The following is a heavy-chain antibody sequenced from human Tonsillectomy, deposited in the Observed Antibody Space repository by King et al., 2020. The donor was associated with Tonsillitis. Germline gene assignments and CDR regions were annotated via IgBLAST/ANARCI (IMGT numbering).Heavy chain of an antibody. CDR1: GGSISSTTYY. Sequence: QLQESGPGLVKPSETLSLTCSVSGGSISSTTYYWGWIRQPPGKGLEWIGTIYFSGSTYYNASLKSRVIISVDTSKNQFSLKLSSVTAADTAVYYCATEPGGFTLPYYGLDVWGQGTSVTVSS. CDR3: ATEPGGFTLPYYGLDV. CDR2: IYFSGST. D-gene: IGHD2-8*02. V-gene: IGHV4-39*07. J-gene: IGHJ6*02.